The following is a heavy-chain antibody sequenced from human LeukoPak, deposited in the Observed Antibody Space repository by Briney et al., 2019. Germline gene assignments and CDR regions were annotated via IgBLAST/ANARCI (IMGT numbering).Heavy chain of an antibody. D-gene: IGHD3-3*01. Sequence: PSETLSLTCAVYGGSFSGYYWSWIRQPPGKGLEWIGEINHSGSTNYNPSLKSRVTISVGTSKNQFSLKLSSVTAADTAVYYCARAPLNYDFWSGYHRAYYFDYWGQGTLVTVSS. V-gene: IGHV4-34*01. J-gene: IGHJ4*02. CDR2: INHSGST. CDR1: GGSFSGYY. CDR3: ARAPLNYDFWSGYHRAYYFDY.